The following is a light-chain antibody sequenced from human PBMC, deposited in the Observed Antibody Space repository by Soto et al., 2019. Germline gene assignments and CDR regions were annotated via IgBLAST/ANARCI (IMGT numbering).Light chain of an antibody. J-gene: IGKJ5*01. CDR2: DAS. Sequence: EIVFTRSPSTLSLSPGGRSTLSFRSSQSVNNYLHWYQQKPGQAPRLLIFDASNRATGIPARFSGSGSATDFTLTISSLEPEDFAVYYCQHRSIWPVSFGQGTRLEI. CDR1: QSVNNY. CDR3: QHRSIWPVS. V-gene: IGKV3-11*01.